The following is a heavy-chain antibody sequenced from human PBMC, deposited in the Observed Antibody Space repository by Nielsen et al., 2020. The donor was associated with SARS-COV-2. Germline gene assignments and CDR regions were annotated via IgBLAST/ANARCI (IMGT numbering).Heavy chain of an antibody. D-gene: IGHD6-13*01. V-gene: IGHV3-30*02. J-gene: IGHJ4*02. CDR3: ARLLARYSSSSLDY. CDR2: IRYDGSNK. Sequence: GESLKISCATSGFTFRNYDMHWVRQAPGKGLEWVAFIRYDGSNKHYADSVKGRFTISRDNSESTLYLQMISLRAEDTAVYYCARLLARYSSSSLDYWGQGTLVTVSS. CDR1: GFTFRNYD.